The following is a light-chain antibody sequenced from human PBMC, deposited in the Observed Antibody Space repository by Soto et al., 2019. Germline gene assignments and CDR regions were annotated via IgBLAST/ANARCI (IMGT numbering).Light chain of an antibody. J-gene: IGKJ4*01. CDR2: GAS. CDR3: HQYDSSPLT. V-gene: IGKV3-20*01. Sequence: EIVLTQSPGTLSLSPGERATLSCRASQSVSSSYLAWYQQKPGQAPRLLIYGASSRATGIPDRFSGRGSATDFTLTISRLDPEDFAVYYCHQYDSSPLTFGGGTKVEI. CDR1: QSVSSSY.